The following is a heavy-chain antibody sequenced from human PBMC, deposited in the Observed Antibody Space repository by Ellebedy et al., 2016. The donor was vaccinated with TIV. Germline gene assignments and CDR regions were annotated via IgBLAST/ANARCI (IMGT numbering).Heavy chain of an antibody. Sequence: GESLKISCAASGFTVSSNYMSWVRQAPGKGLEWVSVIYSGGSTYYADSVKGRFTISRDNSKNTLYLQMSSLRAEDTAVYYCAREGRRYFDYWGQGTLVTVSS. V-gene: IGHV3-66*01. D-gene: IGHD2-15*01. CDR3: AREGRRYFDY. CDR1: GFTVSSNY. J-gene: IGHJ4*02. CDR2: IYSGGST.